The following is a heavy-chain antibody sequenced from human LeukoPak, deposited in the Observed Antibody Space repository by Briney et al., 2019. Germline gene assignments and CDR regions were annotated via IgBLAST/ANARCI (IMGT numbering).Heavy chain of an antibody. CDR2: IIPIFGTA. J-gene: IGHJ4*02. CDR3: ARIAGDDYGDYYDY. CDR1: GGTFSSYA. Sequence: SVKVSCKASGGTFSSYAISWVRQAPGQGLEWMGGIIPIFGTANYAQKFQGRVTITTDESTSTAYVELSSLRSEDTAVYYCARIAGDDYGDYYDYWGQGTLVTVSS. D-gene: IGHD4-17*01. V-gene: IGHV1-69*05.